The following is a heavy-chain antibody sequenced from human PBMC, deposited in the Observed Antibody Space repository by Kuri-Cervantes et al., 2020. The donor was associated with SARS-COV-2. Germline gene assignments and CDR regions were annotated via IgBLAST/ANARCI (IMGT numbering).Heavy chain of an antibody. V-gene: IGHV3-72*01. J-gene: IGHJ4*02. Sequence: GESLKISCAASGFTFSDHYMDWVRQAPGKGLEWVGRTRNKANSYTTEYAASVKGRFTISRDDSKNSLYLQMNSLKTEDTAVYYCTTDRGPLAPLSNWGQGTLVTVSS. D-gene: IGHD3-3*02. CDR1: GFTFSDHY. CDR2: TRNKANSYTT. CDR3: TTDRGPLAPLSN.